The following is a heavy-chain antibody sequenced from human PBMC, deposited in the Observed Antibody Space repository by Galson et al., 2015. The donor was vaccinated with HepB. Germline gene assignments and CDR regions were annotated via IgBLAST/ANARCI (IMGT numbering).Heavy chain of an antibody. Sequence: SLRLSCAASGFTFSSYTMNWVRQAPGKGLEWVASISKSGDTTYYADSVKGRFTISRDNSKDTLYLQMNSLRAEDTAVYYCAGGWHFDYWSQGTLVTVSS. CDR1: GFTFSSYT. V-gene: IGHV3-23*01. CDR2: ISKSGDTT. D-gene: IGHD6-19*01. CDR3: AGGWHFDY. J-gene: IGHJ4*02.